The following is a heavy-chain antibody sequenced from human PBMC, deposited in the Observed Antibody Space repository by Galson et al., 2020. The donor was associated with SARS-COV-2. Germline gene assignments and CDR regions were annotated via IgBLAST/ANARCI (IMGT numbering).Heavy chain of an antibody. Sequence: ASVTVSCKASGYTFTGYYMHSVRHAPGQGLEWMGWINPNSGGTNYAQKFQGWVTMTRATPISTAYMELSRLRTDETAVYYWAINPIAAAGTCRRYYCMDVWGQGTTGTGSS. J-gene: IGHJ6*02. CDR1: GYTFTGYY. CDR2: INPNSGGT. V-gene: IGHV1-2*04. CDR3: AINPIAAAGTCRRYYCMDV. D-gene: IGHD6-13*01.